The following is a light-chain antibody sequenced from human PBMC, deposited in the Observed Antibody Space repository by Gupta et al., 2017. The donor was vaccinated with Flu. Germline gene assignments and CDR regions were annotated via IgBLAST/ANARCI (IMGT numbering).Light chain of an antibody. J-gene: IGLJ2*01. CDR1: SSNICSNY. CDR3: SEWDDSRSGCVV. V-gene: IGLV1-47*01. Sequence: QSVLTQPPSASGTPWQRVTISCSGSSSNICSNYVYWYQHRPGTAHPLILVMNNQRPSAVPDRFSCSTSCAYNSPALSTRRYEDEADDDYSEWDDSRSGCVVFGGGTKLTVL. CDR2: MNN.